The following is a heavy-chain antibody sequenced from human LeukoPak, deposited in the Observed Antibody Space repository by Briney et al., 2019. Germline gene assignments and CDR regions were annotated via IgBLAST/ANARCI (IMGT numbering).Heavy chain of an antibody. Sequence: GGSLRLSCAASGFTFSSYGMHWVRQAPGKGLEWVAVISYDGSNKYYADSVKGRFTISRDNSKNTLYLQMNSLRAEDTAVYYCAVVAAPLDAFDIWRQGTMVTVSS. V-gene: IGHV3-30*03. CDR3: AVVAAPLDAFDI. D-gene: IGHD2-15*01. CDR2: ISYDGSNK. CDR1: GFTFSSYG. J-gene: IGHJ3*02.